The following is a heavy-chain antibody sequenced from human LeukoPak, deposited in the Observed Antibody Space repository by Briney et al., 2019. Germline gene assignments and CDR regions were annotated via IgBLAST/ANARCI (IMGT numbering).Heavy chain of an antibody. CDR3: ATHGYCSGGSCYSGAFDI. CDR2: IYYSGST. V-gene: IGHV4-39*01. Sequence: SETLSLTCTVSGGSISSSSYYWGWIRQPPGKGLEWIGSIYYSGSTYYNPSIKSRVTISVDTSKNQFSLKLSSVTAADTAVYYCATHGYCSGGSCYSGAFDIWGQGTMVTVSS. CDR1: GGSISSSSYY. D-gene: IGHD2-15*01. J-gene: IGHJ3*02.